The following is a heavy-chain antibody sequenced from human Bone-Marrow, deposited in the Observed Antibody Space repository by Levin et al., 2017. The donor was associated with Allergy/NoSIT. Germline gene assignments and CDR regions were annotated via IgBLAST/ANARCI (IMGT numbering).Heavy chain of an antibody. Sequence: VASVKVSCTVSGYTFTDYYIHWVRQTPGQGLEWIGWIDPTRGDTKFAEKFHARVVLTRNSSINTAYMELGRLRSDDAALYYCARGGTSSNDYWGQGTLVTVSS. D-gene: IGHD6-13*01. CDR3: ARGGTSSNDY. CDR1: GYTFTDYY. CDR2: IDPTRGDT. V-gene: IGHV1-2*02. J-gene: IGHJ4*02.